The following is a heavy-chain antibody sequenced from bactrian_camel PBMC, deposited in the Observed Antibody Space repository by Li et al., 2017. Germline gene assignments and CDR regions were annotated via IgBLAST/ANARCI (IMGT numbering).Heavy chain of an antibody. V-gene: IGHV3S40*01. D-gene: IGHD6*01. Sequence: QLVESGGGSVQVEGSLRLSCAASGYTFSNYHMSWVRQAPGKGLEWVSTIQNGGGDLTYHADSVKGQFTISRDNAKNTVYLQMNSLKPEDTAVYYCVTGRTWVAYARADFTYWGQGTQVTVS. CDR1: GYTFSNYH. CDR3: VTGRTWVAYARADFTY. J-gene: IGHJ6*01. CDR2: IQNGGGDLT.